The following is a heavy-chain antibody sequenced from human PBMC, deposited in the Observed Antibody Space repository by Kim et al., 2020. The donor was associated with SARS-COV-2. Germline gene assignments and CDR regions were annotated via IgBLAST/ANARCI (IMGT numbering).Heavy chain of an antibody. CDR2: INTDGHTT. CDR3: AKDAWGVATIDY. CDR1: GFTFINHW. D-gene: IGHD5-12*01. V-gene: IGHV3-74*01. Sequence: GGSLRLSCAASGFTFINHWMHWVRQAPGKGLVWVSRINTDGHTTNYADSVKGRFTISRDNAKNTLYLEMNSLRAEDTAVYYCAKDAWGVATIDYWGQGTLVTVS. J-gene: IGHJ4*02.